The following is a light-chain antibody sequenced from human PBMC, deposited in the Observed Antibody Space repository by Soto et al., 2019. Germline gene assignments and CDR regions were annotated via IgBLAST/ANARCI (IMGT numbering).Light chain of an antibody. V-gene: IGKV3-15*01. CDR1: KSVSSN. CDR3: QQYNNWWT. Sequence: EIVMTQSPATLSVSPGERDTLSCRASKSVSSNLAWYQQKPGQAPRLLIYGASTRATGIPARFSGSESGTEFTLTISSLQSEDFAVYYCQQYNNWWTFGQGNKVEIK. CDR2: GAS. J-gene: IGKJ1*01.